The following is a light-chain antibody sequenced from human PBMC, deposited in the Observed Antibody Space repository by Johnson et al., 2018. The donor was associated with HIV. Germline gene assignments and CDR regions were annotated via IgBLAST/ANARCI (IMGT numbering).Light chain of an antibody. V-gene: IGLV1-51*02. CDR3: GTWDSSLSYNYV. J-gene: IGLJ1*01. CDR2: ENN. Sequence: QSVLTQPPSVSAAPGQKVIISCSGSSSNIGNNYVSWYQQLPGTAPKLLIYENNKRPSGIPDRFSGSKSGTSATLGITGLQTGDEADYYCGTWDSSLSYNYVFGTGTKGT. CDR1: SSNIGNNY.